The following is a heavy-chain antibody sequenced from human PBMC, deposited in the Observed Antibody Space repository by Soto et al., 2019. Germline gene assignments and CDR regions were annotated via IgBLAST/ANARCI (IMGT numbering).Heavy chain of an antibody. V-gene: IGHV3-30*18. J-gene: IGHJ6*02. CDR3: AKDMRRELRDYYYYYGMDV. Sequence: QVQLVESGGGVVQPGRSLRLSCAASGFTFSSYGMHWVRQAPGKGLEWVAVISYDGSNKYYADSVKGRFTISRDNSKNKLYLQMNSLRAEDTAVYYCAKDMRRELRDYYYYYGMDVWGQGTTVTVSS. D-gene: IGHD1-7*01. CDR2: ISYDGSNK. CDR1: GFTFSSYG.